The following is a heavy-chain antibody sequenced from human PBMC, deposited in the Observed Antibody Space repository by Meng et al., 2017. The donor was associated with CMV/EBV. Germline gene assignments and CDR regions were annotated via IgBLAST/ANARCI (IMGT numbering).Heavy chain of an antibody. V-gene: IGHV1-69*10. CDR2: IIPILGIA. CDR3: ARGGLYYYGSGTRPPRAWFDP. D-gene: IGHD3-10*01. J-gene: IGHJ5*02. CDR1: GGTFSSYA. Sequence: SVKVSCKASGGTFSSYAISWVRQAPGQGLEWMGGIIPILGIANYAQKFQGRVTITADKSTSTAYMELSGLRSEDTAVYYCARGGLYYYGSGTRPPRAWFDPWGQGTLVTVSS.